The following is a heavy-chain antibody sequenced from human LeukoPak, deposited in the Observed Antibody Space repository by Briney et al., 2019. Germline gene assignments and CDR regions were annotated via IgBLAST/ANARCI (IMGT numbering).Heavy chain of an antibody. CDR1: GYTFTSYG. V-gene: IGHV1-18*01. Sequence: ASVKVSCKASGYTFTSYGISWVRQAPGQGLEWMGWISAYNGNTNYAQKLQGRVTMTTDTSTSTAYMELRSLRSDDTAVYYCARAPYYDFWSGYSMYYFDYWGQGTLVTVSS. J-gene: IGHJ4*02. CDR2: ISAYNGNT. D-gene: IGHD3-3*01. CDR3: ARAPYYDFWSGYSMYYFDY.